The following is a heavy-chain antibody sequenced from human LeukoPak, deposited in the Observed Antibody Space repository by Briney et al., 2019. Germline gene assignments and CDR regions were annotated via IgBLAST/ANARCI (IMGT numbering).Heavy chain of an antibody. J-gene: IGHJ4*02. CDR3: ARGDDIGKHPTRDFYFDN. V-gene: IGHV3-23*01. Sequence: PGGSLRLSCAAWRFTFSLHAANGVPDAPAKGLECVSTTALNRVHTLCADSVQGRFTFSRDNSKNTLDLQMDNLRVDDTAVYYCARGDDIGKHPTRDFYFDNWGEGGLVTVS. CDR2: TALNRVHT. D-gene: IGHD3-10*01. CDR1: RFTFSLHA.